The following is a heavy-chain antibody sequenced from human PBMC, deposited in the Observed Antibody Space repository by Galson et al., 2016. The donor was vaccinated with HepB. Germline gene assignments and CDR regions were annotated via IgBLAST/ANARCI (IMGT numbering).Heavy chain of an antibody. V-gene: IGHV5-51*01. J-gene: IGHJ3*02. CDR3: ATTPAAYDFWSGYYQLLDAFDI. CDR1: GYSFTSYW. CDR2: IYPGDSDT. Sequence: QSGAEVKKPGESLKISCKGSGYSFTSYWIGWVRQMPGKGLEWMGIIYPGDSDTRYSPSFQGQVTISADKSISTAYLQWSSLKASDTAMYYCATTPAAYDFWSGYYQLLDAFDIWGQGTMVTVSS. D-gene: IGHD3-3*01.